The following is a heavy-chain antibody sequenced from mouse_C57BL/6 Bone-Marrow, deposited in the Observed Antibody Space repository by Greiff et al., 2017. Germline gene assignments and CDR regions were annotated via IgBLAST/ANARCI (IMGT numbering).Heavy chain of an antibody. CDR1: GFNIKDDY. Sequence: EVQLVESGAELVRPGASVKLSCTASGFNIKDDYMHWVKQRPEQGLEWIGWMDPENGDTEYASKFQGKATITADTSSNTAYLQLSSLTSEDTAVYYCTTFTTVVAGFDYWGQGTTLTVSS. D-gene: IGHD1-1*01. CDR3: TTFTTVVAGFDY. J-gene: IGHJ2*01. CDR2: MDPENGDT. V-gene: IGHV14-4*01.